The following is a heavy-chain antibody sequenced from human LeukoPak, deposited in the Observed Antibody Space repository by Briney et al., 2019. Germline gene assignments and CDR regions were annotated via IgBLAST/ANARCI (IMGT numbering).Heavy chain of an antibody. Sequence: SETLSLTCSVSGDSIRRGNYYWSWIRQSAVKGLEWIGRINPSGSTNYNPSLKSRVIMSLDTSKNQFSLRLTSVTAADTAVYYCARDDFDNSGYRPFYFWGQGSLVTVSS. V-gene: IGHV4-61*02. CDR2: INPSGST. CDR1: GDSIRRGNYY. D-gene: IGHD3-22*01. CDR3: ARDDFDNSGYRPFYF. J-gene: IGHJ4*02.